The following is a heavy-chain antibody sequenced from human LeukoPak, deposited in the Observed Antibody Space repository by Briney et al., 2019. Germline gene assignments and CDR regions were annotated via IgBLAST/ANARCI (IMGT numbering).Heavy chain of an antibody. D-gene: IGHD3-10*01. J-gene: IGHJ4*02. Sequence: SETLSLTCTVSGGSISSGDYYWSWIRQPPGKGLEWIGYIYHSGSTYYNPSLKSRVTISVDTSKNQFSLKLSSVTAADTAVYYCARGSDSSGSGSPLPDWGQGTLVTVSS. V-gene: IGHV4-30-4*01. CDR3: ARGSDSSGSGSPLPD. CDR2: IYHSGST. CDR1: GGSISSGDYY.